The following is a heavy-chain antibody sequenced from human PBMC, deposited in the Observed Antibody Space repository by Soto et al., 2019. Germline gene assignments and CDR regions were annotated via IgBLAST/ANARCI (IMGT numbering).Heavy chain of an antibody. D-gene: IGHD1-26*01. Sequence: QVQLVQSGAEVKKPGAAVKVVCKASGYTFTSYAMLWVRQAPGQRLEWMGWINAGNSHTKYSQKFQGRVTITRDTSASTAYMELSSLRSEDTAVYYCARDVGGADYWGQGTLVTVSS. CDR2: INAGNSHT. CDR1: GYTFTSYA. CDR3: ARDVGGADY. V-gene: IGHV1-3*01. J-gene: IGHJ4*02.